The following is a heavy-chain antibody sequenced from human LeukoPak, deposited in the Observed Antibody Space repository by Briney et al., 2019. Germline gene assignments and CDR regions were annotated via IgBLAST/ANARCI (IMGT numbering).Heavy chain of an antibody. J-gene: IGHJ4*02. Sequence: GASVKVSCKASGYTFTGYYMHWVRQAPGQGLEWMGWINPNSGGTNYAQKFQGRVTMTRDTSISTAYMELSRLRSDDTAVYYCARGWYCSGGSCYPYFDYWGQGTLVTVSS. CDR3: ARGWYCSGGSCYPYFDY. CDR1: GYTFTGYY. CDR2: INPNSGGT. D-gene: IGHD2-15*01. V-gene: IGHV1-2*02.